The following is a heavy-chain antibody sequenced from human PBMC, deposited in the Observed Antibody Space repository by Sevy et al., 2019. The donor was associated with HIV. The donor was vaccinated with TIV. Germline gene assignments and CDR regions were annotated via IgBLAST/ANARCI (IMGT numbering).Heavy chain of an antibody. D-gene: IGHD3-10*01. CDR1: GFTFSNAW. V-gene: IGHV3-15*01. CDR2: IKSKTDGGTT. J-gene: IGHJ6*02. CDR3: TSPVLLLFGDPYGMDV. Sequence: GGSLRLSCAASGFTFSNAWMSWVRQAPGKGLEWVGRIKSKTDGGTTDYAAPVKGRFTISRDDSKNTLYLQMNSLKTEDTAVYYCTSPVLLLFGDPYGMDVWGQGTTVTVSS.